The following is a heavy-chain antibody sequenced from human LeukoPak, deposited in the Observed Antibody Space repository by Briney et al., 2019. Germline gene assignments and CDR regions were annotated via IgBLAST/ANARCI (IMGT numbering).Heavy chain of an antibody. D-gene: IGHD5-18*01. CDR3: ARDRGDTAYFDY. Sequence: PGGSLRLSCASSGFTFSSYEMNWVRQAPGKGLEWVSYISSSGSIIYYADSVKGRFTISRDNAKNSLYLQMNSLRAEDTAVYYCARDRGDTAYFDYWGQGTLVTVSS. CDR1: GFTFSSYE. J-gene: IGHJ4*02. CDR2: ISSSGSII. V-gene: IGHV3-48*03.